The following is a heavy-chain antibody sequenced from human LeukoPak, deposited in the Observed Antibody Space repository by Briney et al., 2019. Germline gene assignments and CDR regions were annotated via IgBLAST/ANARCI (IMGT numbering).Heavy chain of an antibody. V-gene: IGHV1-69*13. CDR2: IIPIFGTA. CDR3: ARDLHYYDSSGYYYYFDY. D-gene: IGHD3-22*01. Sequence: SVKVSCKASGGTFSSYAISWVRQAPGQGLEWMGGIIPIFGTANYAQKFQGRVTITADESTGTAYMELSSLRSEDTAVYYCARDLHYYDSSGYYYYFDYWGQGTLVTVSS. J-gene: IGHJ4*02. CDR1: GGTFSSYA.